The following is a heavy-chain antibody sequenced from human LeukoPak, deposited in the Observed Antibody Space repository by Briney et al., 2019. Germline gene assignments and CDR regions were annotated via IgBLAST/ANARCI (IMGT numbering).Heavy chain of an antibody. CDR1: GYTFTSYG. D-gene: IGHD6-19*01. V-gene: IGHV1-18*01. J-gene: IGHJ4*02. CDR2: ISAYNGNT. Sequence: ASVKVSCKASGYTFTSYGISWVRQAPGQGLEWMGWISAYNGNTNYAQKLQGRVTMTTDTSTSTAYMELRSLRSEDTAVYYCARELVNSSPPIAVAGTGGYWGQGTLVTVSS. CDR3: ARELVNSSPPIAVAGTGGY.